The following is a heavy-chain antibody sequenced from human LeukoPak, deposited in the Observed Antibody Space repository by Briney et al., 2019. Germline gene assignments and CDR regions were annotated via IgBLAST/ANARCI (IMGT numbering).Heavy chain of an antibody. CDR3: ARGIGYCSSTSCYEAAAWFDP. D-gene: IGHD2-2*01. CDR2: IYTSGST. V-gene: IGHV4-61*02. CDR1: GGSISSGSYY. Sequence: SETLSLTCTVCGGSISSGSYYWSWIRQPAGKGLEWIGRIYTSGSTNYNPALNSRVTISVATSKNQFSLKLSSVTAADTAVYYCARGIGYCSSTSCYEAAAWFDPWGQGTLVTVSS. J-gene: IGHJ5*02.